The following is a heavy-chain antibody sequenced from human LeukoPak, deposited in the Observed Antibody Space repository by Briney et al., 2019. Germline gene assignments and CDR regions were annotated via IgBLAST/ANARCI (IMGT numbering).Heavy chain of an antibody. J-gene: IGHJ4*02. V-gene: IGHV3-23*01. CDR1: GFTFSSYA. Sequence: GGSLRLSCAASGFTFSSYAMSCVPQAPGKGLEWVSAISGSGGSTYYADSVKGRFTISRDNSKNTLYLQMNSLRAEDTAVYYCAKVILNHYFDYWGQGTLVTVSS. CDR2: ISGSGGST. CDR3: AKVILNHYFDY.